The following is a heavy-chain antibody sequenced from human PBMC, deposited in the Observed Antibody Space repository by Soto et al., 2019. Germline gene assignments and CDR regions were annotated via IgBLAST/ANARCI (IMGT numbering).Heavy chain of an antibody. Sequence: QVQLQESGPGLVKPSETLSLTCTVSGGSISSFLWNWIRLSAGTGLEWIGRIYLSGTTTYNPSLQSRVTMSIDTSKNQFSLKLNSLTAADTAVYFCARSPSTSSIGTFDIWGQGTKVTVSS. J-gene: IGHJ3*02. V-gene: IGHV4-4*07. CDR3: ARSPSTSSIGTFDI. CDR2: IYLSGTT. D-gene: IGHD6-6*01. CDR1: GGSISSFL.